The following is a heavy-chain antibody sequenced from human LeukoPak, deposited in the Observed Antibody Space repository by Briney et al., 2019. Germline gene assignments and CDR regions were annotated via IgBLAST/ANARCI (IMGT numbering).Heavy chain of an antibody. D-gene: IGHD3-22*01. V-gene: IGHV1-69*17. CDR3: ASYYYDSSGYYYPLDY. CDR1: GGTFNSYA. Sequence: SVXVSFKASGGTFNSYAISWVRQAPGQGREGMGGIIPSFGIANYAQKFQGRVKNTADKSTSTAYMELSSLRSEDTAVYYCASYYYDSSGYYYPLDYWGQGTLVTVSS. J-gene: IGHJ4*02. CDR2: IIPSFGIA.